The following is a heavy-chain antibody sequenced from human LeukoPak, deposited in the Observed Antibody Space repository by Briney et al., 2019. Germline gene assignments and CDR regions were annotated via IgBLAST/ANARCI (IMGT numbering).Heavy chain of an antibody. CDR2: IYPGDSDT. J-gene: IGHJ1*01. D-gene: IGHD2-2*01. V-gene: IGHV5-51*01. CDR3: ARTGYCSSTSCYWNFQH. CDR1: GYSFTSYW. Sequence: KLGESLQISCKGSGYSFTSYWIGWGRQMPGKGLEWMGIIYPGDSDTRYSPSFQGQVTISADKSISTAYLQWSSLKASDTAMYYCARTGYCSSTSCYWNFQHWGQGTLVTVSS.